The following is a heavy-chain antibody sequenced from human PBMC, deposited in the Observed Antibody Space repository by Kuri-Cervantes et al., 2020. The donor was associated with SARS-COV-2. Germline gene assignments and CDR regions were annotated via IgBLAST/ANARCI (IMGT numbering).Heavy chain of an antibody. Sequence: GESLKISCGASGFTFSSYGMHWVRQAPGKGLEWVAFIRYDGSNKYYADSVKGRFTISRDNSKNTLYLQMNSLRAEDTAVYYCAIYDFWSGYPDYWGQGTLVTFSS. J-gene: IGHJ4*02. V-gene: IGHV3-30*02. CDR2: IRYDGSNK. D-gene: IGHD3-3*01. CDR1: GFTFSSYG. CDR3: AIYDFWSGYPDY.